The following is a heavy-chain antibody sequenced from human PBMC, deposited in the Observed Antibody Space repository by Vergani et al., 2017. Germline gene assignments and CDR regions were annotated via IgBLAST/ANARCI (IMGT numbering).Heavy chain of an antibody. CDR1: GGTFSSYA. CDR3: ASRDITIFGVVIIRGYYYYGMDV. J-gene: IGHJ6*02. V-gene: IGHV1-69*01. Sequence: QVQLVQSGAEVKKPGSSVKVSCKASGGTFSSYAISWVRQAPGQGLEWMGGIIPIFGTENYAQKFQGVVTITADESTSTAYMELSSLRSEDTAVYYCASRDITIFGVVIIRGYYYYGMDVWGQGTTVTVSS. CDR2: IIPIFGTE. D-gene: IGHD3-3*01.